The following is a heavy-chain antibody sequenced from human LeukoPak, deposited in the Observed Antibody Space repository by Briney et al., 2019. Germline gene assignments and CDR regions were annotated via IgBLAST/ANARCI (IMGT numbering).Heavy chain of an antibody. CDR2: INPNSGGT. D-gene: IGHD2-15*01. V-gene: IGHV1-2*02. CDR1: GYTFTGYY. J-gene: IGHJ5*02. Sequence: GASVKVPCKASGYTFTGYYMHWVRQAPGQGLEWMGWINPNSGGTNYAQKFQGRVTMTRDTSISTAYMELSRLRSDDTAVYYCAIPGDITGPNWFDPWGQGTLVTVSS. CDR3: AIPGDITGPNWFDP.